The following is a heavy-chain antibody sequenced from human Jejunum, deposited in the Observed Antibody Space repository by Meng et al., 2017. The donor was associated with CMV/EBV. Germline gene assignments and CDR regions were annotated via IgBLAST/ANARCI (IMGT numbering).Heavy chain of an antibody. CDR2: IYSTGTST. J-gene: IGHJ4*02. D-gene: IGHD1-26*01. V-gene: IGHV3-23*03. Sequence: GFPFRCYALSWVRPAPGKGLEWVSVIYSTGTSTYYADSVKGRFTISRDNSKNTLYLQMNSLRAEDTAIYYCAKDTRVGAWGAFDYWGQGTLVTVSS. CDR3: AKDTRVGAWGAFDY. CDR1: GFPFRCYA.